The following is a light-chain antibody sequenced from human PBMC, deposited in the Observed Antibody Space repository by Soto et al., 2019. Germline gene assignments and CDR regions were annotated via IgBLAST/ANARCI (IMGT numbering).Light chain of an antibody. J-gene: IGLJ1*01. CDR2: EGT. V-gene: IGLV2-23*03. Sequence: QSALTQPASVSGSPGQSITISCTGTSSDVVNDLLVSWYQQQPGKAPKLMIYEGTKRPAGVSDRFSGSKSGNTASLTISGLQVEDEADYYCCSYAGSSTFDVFGTGTKLTVL. CDR1: SSDVVNDLL. CDR3: CSYAGSSTFDV.